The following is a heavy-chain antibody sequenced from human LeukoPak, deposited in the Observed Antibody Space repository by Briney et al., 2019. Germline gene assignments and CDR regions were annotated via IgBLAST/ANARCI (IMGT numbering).Heavy chain of an antibody. CDR3: ARDSRGYDILTGYKYYYYYMDV. J-gene: IGHJ6*03. Sequence: ASVKVSCKASGYTFSSYGISWVRQAPGQGLEWMGWISAYNGHTIYAQKLQGRVTMTTDTSTSTAHMELRSLRSDDTAVYYCARDSRGYDILTGYKYYYYYMDVWGKGTTVTISS. D-gene: IGHD3-9*01. CDR2: ISAYNGHT. V-gene: IGHV1-18*01. CDR1: GYTFSSYG.